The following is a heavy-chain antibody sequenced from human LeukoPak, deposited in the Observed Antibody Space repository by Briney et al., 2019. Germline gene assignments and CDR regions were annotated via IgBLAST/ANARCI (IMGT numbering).Heavy chain of an antibody. CDR3: ARDVGGTPPYYYYYMDI. D-gene: IGHD3-16*01. V-gene: IGHV4-59*01. CDR1: GGSISSYY. CDR2: IYYSGST. J-gene: IGHJ6*03. Sequence: PSETLSLTCTVSGGSISSYYWSWIRQPPGKGLEWIGYIYYSGSTNYNPSLKSRVTISVDTSKNQFSLKLRSVTAADTAVYYCARDVGGTPPYYYYYMDIWGEGTTVTVSS.